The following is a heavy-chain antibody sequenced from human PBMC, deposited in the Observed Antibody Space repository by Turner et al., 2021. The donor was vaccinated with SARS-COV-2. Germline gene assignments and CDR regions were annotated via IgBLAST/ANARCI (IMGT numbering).Heavy chain of an antibody. D-gene: IGHD2-21*02. CDR3: SRGDDSRKSGLL. Sequence: QVHLQHLAAGLLQPSEPLSLTGAVYGGSFSCYYWTWIRQPPGKGLAWIGEIHLSGSTYYNPYLKSRVTISQDTSKSQFSMNLSSVTAADTAVYHCSRGDDSRKSGLLWGQGTLVTVSS. V-gene: IGHV4-34*01. CDR2: IHLSGST. CDR1: GGSFSCYY. J-gene: IGHJ4*02.